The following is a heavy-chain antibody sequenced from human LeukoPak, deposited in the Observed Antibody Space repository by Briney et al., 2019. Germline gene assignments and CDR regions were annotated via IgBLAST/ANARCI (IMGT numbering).Heavy chain of an antibody. J-gene: IGHJ6*03. CDR1: DGSVSSHF. Sequence: SETLSLTCTVSDGSVSSHFWSWIRQPPGKGLEWIGNIYNSGITNYNPSLKSRVTMSVDTSKNQFSLMLRSVTAADTAVYYCARDHLPAGAPGYYMDVWGKGTTVTVSS. CDR2: IYNSGIT. D-gene: IGHD4/OR15-4a*01. V-gene: IGHV4-59*02. CDR3: ARDHLPAGAPGYYMDV.